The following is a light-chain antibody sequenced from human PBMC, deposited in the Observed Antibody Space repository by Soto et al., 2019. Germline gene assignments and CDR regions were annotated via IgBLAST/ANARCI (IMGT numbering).Light chain of an antibody. V-gene: IGKV3-20*01. CDR3: QQYGSSSWT. CDR1: QSVSSSY. J-gene: IGKJ1*01. Sequence: EIVLTHSPGTLSLSPGERATLSCRASQSVSSSYLAWYRQKPGQAPRLLIYGTSSRATAIPDRFSGSGSGTDFTLTISRLEPEDFAVYYCQQYGSSSWTFGQGTKV. CDR2: GTS.